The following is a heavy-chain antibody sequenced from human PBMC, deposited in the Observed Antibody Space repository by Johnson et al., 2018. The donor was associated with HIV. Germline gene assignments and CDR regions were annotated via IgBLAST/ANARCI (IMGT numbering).Heavy chain of an antibody. D-gene: IGHD2-15*01. V-gene: IGHV3-11*04. CDR3: AREMVAAKDAFDI. Sequence: QVQLVESGGGLVKPGGSLRLSCAVSGFKFSDFYMTWIRQVPGKGLECVAYISSSGAGIYYPDSVKGRFTISRDNFKNTLYLQMDSLRAEDTAVYFCAREMVAAKDAFDIWGQGTMVTVSS. J-gene: IGHJ3*02. CDR1: GFKFSDFY. CDR2: ISSSGAGI.